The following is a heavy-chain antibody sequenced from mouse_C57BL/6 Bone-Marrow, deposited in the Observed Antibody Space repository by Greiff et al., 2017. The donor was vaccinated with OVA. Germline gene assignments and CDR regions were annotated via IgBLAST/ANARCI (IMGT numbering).Heavy chain of an antibody. Sequence: QVQLQQPGAELVKPGASVKLSCKASGYTFTSYWMHWVKQRPGQGLEWIGMIHPNSGSTNYNEKFQSKATLTVDKSSSTAYMQLSSLTSEDSAVYYCAIPRGDGYYVDYFDYWGQGTTLTVSS. V-gene: IGHV1-64*01. CDR1: GYTFTSYW. CDR2: IHPNSGST. CDR3: AIPRGDGYYVDYFDY. D-gene: IGHD2-3*01. J-gene: IGHJ2*01.